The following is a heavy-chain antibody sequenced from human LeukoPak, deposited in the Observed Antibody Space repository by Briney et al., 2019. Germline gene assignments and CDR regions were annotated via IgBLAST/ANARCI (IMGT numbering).Heavy chain of an antibody. CDR2: IYYSGST. D-gene: IGHD3-10*01. J-gene: IGHJ4*02. CDR3: ASTAMVRGVIMQPFDY. Sequence: PSETLSLTCTVSGGSISSSSYYWGWIRQPPGKGLEWIGSIYYSGSTYYNPSPKSRVTISVDTSKNQFSPKLSSVTAADTAVYYCASTAMVRGVIMQPFDYWGQGTLVTVSS. V-gene: IGHV4-39*01. CDR1: GGSISSSSYY.